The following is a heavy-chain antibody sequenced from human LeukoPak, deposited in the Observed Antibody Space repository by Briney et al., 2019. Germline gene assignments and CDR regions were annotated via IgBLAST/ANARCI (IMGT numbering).Heavy chain of an antibody. Sequence: GGSLRLSCAASGFIVSSNYMNWVRQAPGKGLEWVSVIYGGSGGSTYYADSVKGRFTISRDNPKNTLFLQMNSLRAEDTAMYYCASGHYGASDYWGQGTLVTVSS. J-gene: IGHJ4*02. CDR1: GFIVSSNY. CDR3: ASGHYGASDY. CDR2: IYGGSGGST. D-gene: IGHD4-17*01. V-gene: IGHV3-53*01.